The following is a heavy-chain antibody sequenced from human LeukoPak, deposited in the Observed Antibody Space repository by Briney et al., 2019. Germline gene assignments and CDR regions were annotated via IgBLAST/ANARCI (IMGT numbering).Heavy chain of an antibody. J-gene: IGHJ5*02. V-gene: IGHV3-74*01. CDR2: IDEDGKTI. Sequence: HAGGSLRLSCAASGFTFNSYWMPWVRQAPGKGLVWASRIDEDGKTIDYADSVKGRFTISRDNAKDTLYLQMSSLRDEDTAVYYCVSDLCGGDDQWGRGTLVTVSS. CDR3: VSDLCGGDDQ. CDR1: GFTFNSYW. D-gene: IGHD3-3*01.